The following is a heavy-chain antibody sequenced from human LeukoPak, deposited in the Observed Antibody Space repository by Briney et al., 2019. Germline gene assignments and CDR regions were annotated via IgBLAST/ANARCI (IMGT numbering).Heavy chain of an antibody. CDR3: ARGCSGGSCYTPLWFDP. CDR2: ISSSGSTI. CDR1: GFTFSDYY. V-gene: IGHV3-11*01. D-gene: IGHD2-15*01. Sequence: GGSLRLSCAASGFTFSDYYMSWIRQAPGKGLEWVSYISSSGSTIYYADSVKGRFTISRDNAKNSLYLQMNSLRAEDTAVYYSARGCSGGSCYTPLWFDPWGQGTLVTVSS. J-gene: IGHJ5*02.